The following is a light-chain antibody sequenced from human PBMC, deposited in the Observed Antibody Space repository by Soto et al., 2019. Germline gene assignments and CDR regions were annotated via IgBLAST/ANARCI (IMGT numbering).Light chain of an antibody. J-gene: IGKJ1*01. Sequence: ERVLTQSPGTLSLSPGEKATLSSRASQSVSSSYLAWYRHKPGQAPRLLFYGASSRATGVPDRFFGSGSGTDFTLTVAGLESEDSAVSFCHHYAASPWTFGQGTKVDIK. CDR3: HHYAASPWT. V-gene: IGKV3-20*01. CDR1: QSVSSSY. CDR2: GAS.